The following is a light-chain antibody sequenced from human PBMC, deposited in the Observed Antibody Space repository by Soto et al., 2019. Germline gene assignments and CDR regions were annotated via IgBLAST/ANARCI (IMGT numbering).Light chain of an antibody. CDR2: DAS. Sequence: DIQMTQYPSTLSASVGDRVTITCRASQSISNWLAWYQQKPGKAPKLLIYDASNLGSGVPSRFSGSVSGTEFTLTISSLQPDDFATYYCQQWTFGQGTKVDI. V-gene: IGKV1-5*01. J-gene: IGKJ1*01. CDR1: QSISNW. CDR3: QQWT.